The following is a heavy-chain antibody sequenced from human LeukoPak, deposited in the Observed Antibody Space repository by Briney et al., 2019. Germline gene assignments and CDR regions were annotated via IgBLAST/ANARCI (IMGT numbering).Heavy chain of an antibody. D-gene: IGHD3/OR15-3a*01. V-gene: IGHV3-23*01. CDR1: GFTFRSFA. Sequence: GGSLRLSCAASGFTFRSFAMNWVRQAPGKGLEWVSAISGLVGRTHYADSVKGRFTISRDNSRNTLYLQMNSMRVEDTATYYCVKDPGTGFSTGWFDPWGQGTLVTVSS. J-gene: IGHJ5*02. CDR3: VKDPGTGFSTGWFDP. CDR2: ISGLVGRT.